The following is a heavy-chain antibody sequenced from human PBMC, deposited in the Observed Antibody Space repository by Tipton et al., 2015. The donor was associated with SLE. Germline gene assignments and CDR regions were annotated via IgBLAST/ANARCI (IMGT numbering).Heavy chain of an antibody. CDR1: GFTFSDYY. V-gene: IGHV3-33*08. J-gene: IGHJ4*02. CDR2: IWYDGSNK. CDR3: ASALAFYALGI. D-gene: IGHD7-27*01. Sequence: SLRLSCAASGFTFSDYYMSWIRQAPGKGLEWVAVIWYDGSNKYYDSVKGRFTISRDNSKNTLYLQMNSLRAEDTAVYYCASALAFYALGIWGQGTLVTVSS.